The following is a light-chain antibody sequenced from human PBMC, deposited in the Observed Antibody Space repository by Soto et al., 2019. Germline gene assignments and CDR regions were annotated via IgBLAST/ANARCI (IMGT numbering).Light chain of an antibody. Sequence: DIQMTQSPSSVSASVGDRVTITCRASQGISNWSAWYQQQPGKAPSLLIHAASSLQSGVPSRFTASGYGTDFTLTMSSRQPEEFATYFCQQANSLPVTFGPGTKVDI. CDR3: QQANSLPVT. V-gene: IGKV1-12*01. CDR2: AAS. J-gene: IGKJ3*01. CDR1: QGISNW.